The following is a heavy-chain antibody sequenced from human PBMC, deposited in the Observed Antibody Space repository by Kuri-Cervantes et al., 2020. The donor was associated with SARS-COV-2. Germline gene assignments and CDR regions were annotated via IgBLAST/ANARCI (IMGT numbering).Heavy chain of an antibody. J-gene: IGHJ4*02. CDR3: AKLFGVVVAGTLDY. Sequence: GESLKISCAASGFTFSSYAMTWVRQAPGKGLEWVSGLGGSGGVTYYADSVKGRLTISRDNSNNTLYLQMNSLRGEDTAVYYCAKLFGVVVAGTLDYWGQGTLVTVSS. D-gene: IGHD2-15*01. CDR2: LGGSGGVT. CDR1: GFTFSSYA. V-gene: IGHV3-23*01.